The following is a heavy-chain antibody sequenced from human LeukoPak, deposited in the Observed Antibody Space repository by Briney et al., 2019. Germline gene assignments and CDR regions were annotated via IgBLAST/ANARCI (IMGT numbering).Heavy chain of an antibody. D-gene: IGHD3-3*01. Sequence: SETLSLTCTVSGGSISGYYWSWIRQPPGKGLEWIGYSYNSGSTTPHPSLKSRVTISVDTSKNQFSLRLRSVTAADTAVYYCARHGGSGSFDYWGQGTLVTVSS. J-gene: IGHJ4*02. V-gene: IGHV4-59*08. CDR3: ARHGGSGSFDY. CDR2: SYNSGST. CDR1: GGSISGYY.